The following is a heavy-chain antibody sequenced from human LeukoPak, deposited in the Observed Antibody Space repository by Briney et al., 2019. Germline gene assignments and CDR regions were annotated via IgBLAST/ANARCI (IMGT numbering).Heavy chain of an antibody. CDR1: GFTFSSYA. V-gene: IGHV3-23*01. Sequence: PGGSLRLSCAASGFTFSSYAMSWVRQAPGKGLEWVSAISGSGGSTYYADSVKGRFTISRDNSNNTLYLQMNSLRAEDTAVYYCAKDGAVLLWFGNDQYYFDYWGQGTLVTVSS. CDR2: ISGSGGST. J-gene: IGHJ4*02. D-gene: IGHD3-10*01. CDR3: AKDGAVLLWFGNDQYYFDY.